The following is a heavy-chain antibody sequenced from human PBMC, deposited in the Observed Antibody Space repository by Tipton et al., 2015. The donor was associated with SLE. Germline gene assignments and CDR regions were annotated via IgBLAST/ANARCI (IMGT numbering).Heavy chain of an antibody. D-gene: IGHD3-22*01. Sequence: LRFSCAVYGGSFSGYYWGWIRQPPGKGLEWIGCISHSGSAIYNPSLKSRVTISIDTSKNQVSLKVSSVTAADTAIYYCAREMGFDSSGNYNPFDYWGQGTLVTVSS. CDR3: AREMGFDSSGNYNPFDY. CDR1: GGSFSGYY. CDR2: ISHSGSA. V-gene: IGHV4-34*11. J-gene: IGHJ4*02.